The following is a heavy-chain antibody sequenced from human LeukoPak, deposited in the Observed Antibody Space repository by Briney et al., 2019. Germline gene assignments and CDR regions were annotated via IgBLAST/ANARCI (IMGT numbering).Heavy chain of an antibody. D-gene: IGHD3-10*01. CDR2: GCYSGST. CDR1: GGSFSSRSYY. J-gene: IGHJ6*02. CDR3: ATERTRYGSGSYFNALYYHQGMDG. V-gene: IGHV4-39*01. Sequence: NPSETLPLTCTVSGGSFSSRSYYWGWIRQPPGKGLEWIGNGCYSGSTYYNLSLNSRAIISVNTYKNQFFLNLNSVTASDTAVYYCATERTRYGSGSYFNALYYHQGMDGWGQGTTVTV.